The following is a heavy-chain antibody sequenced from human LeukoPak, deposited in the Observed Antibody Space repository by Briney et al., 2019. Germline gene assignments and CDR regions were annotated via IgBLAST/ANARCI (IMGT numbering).Heavy chain of an antibody. Sequence: GGSLRLSCAASGFTFSTYNMNWGRQAPGKGREWVASISGSSRYMYYADSVKGRFSISRDNAKSPVYLQMNSLRAEDTAVYYCASLHGDYVYWGQGTMVTVSS. CDR3: ASLHGDYVY. V-gene: IGHV3-21*01. D-gene: IGHD4-17*01. CDR2: ISGSSRYM. CDR1: GFTFSTYN. J-gene: IGHJ4*02.